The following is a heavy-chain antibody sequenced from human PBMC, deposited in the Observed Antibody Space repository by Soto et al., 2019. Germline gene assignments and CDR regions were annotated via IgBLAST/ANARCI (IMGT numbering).Heavy chain of an antibody. Sequence: ASVKVSCKASGYRFTSYGINWVRQAPGQGLEWLGWISAYDGNTNYAQILQGRVSMTTDPSANTAYMELRSLRADDTAMYYCARGGYYDSSGSRNYYYYGMNVWGQGTTVTVSS. D-gene: IGHD3-22*01. CDR2: ISAYDGNT. CDR1: GYRFTSYG. V-gene: IGHV1-18*01. CDR3: ARGGYYDSSGSRNYYYYGMNV. J-gene: IGHJ6*02.